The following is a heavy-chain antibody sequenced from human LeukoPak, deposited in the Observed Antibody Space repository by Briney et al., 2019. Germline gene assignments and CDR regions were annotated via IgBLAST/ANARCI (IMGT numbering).Heavy chain of an antibody. CDR2: IYASGST. Sequence: PSETLSLTCTVSGVSSSSQYWSWIRQPAGKGLEWIGRIYASGSTNYNPSLKSRVTMSVDTSKNQFSLKLSSVTAADTAVFYCTKDTYCSGTTCNGGPGDYWGQGILVTVSS. CDR3: TKDTYCSGTTCNGGPGDY. CDR1: GVSSSSQY. V-gene: IGHV4-4*07. D-gene: IGHD2-2*01. J-gene: IGHJ4*02.